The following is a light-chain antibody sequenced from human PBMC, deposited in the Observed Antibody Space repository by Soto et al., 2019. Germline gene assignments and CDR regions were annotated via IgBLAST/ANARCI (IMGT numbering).Light chain of an antibody. CDR1: SSDVGGYNY. V-gene: IGLV2-14*01. J-gene: IGLJ1*01. CDR3: SSYTSSSTRV. CDR2: DVS. Sequence: SLLPQPSSLSGSPVQSITLSCTGPSSDVGGYNYVSWYQQHPGKAPKLMIYDVSNRPSGVSNRFSGSKSGNTASLTISGLQAEDEADYYCSSYTSSSTRVFGTGTKVTVL.